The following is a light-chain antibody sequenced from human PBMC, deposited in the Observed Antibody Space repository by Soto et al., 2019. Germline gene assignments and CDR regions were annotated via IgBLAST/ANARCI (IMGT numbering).Light chain of an antibody. J-gene: IGKJ1*01. CDR2: AAS. Sequence: DIQMTQSPSSLSAFIGDRVTITCRASQSISTYLNWYQHKPGKAPKLLIYAASSLQSGVPSRFSGSGSGTDFTLTISSLQPEDFATYYCQQSYSTPPTFGQGTKVEIK. V-gene: IGKV1-39*01. CDR3: QQSYSTPPT. CDR1: QSISTY.